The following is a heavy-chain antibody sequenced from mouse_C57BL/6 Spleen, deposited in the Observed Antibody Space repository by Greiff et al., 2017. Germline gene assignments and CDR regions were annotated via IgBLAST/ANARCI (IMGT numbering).Heavy chain of an antibody. V-gene: IGHV5-9-1*02. CDR3: TRVGLRESYAMGD. D-gene: IGHD2-4*01. Sequence: EVKLVESGEGLVKPGGSLKLSCAASGFTFSSYAMSWVRQTPEKRLEWVAYISSGGDYIYYADTVKGRFTISRDNARNTLYLQMSSLKSEDTAMYYCTRVGLRESYAMGDWGQGTSVTASS. CDR1: GFTFSSYA. J-gene: IGHJ4*01. CDR2: ISSGGDYI.